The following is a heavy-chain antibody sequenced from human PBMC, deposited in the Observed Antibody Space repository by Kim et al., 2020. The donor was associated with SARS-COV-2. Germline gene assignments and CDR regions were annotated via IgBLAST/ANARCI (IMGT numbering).Heavy chain of an antibody. CDR2: MNPNSGNT. CDR1: GYTFTSYD. D-gene: IGHD3-3*01. Sequence: ASVKVSCKASGYTFTSYDINWVRQATGQGLEWMGWMNPNSGNTGYAQKFQGRVTMTRNTSISTAYMELSSLRSEDTAVYYCARALRFFVRVPFFSQYYYYGMDVWGQGTTVTVSS. J-gene: IGHJ6*02. V-gene: IGHV1-8*01. CDR3: ARALRFFVRVPFFSQYYYYGMDV.